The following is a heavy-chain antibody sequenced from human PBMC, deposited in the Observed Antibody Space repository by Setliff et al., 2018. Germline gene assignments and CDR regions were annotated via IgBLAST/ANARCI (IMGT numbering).Heavy chain of an antibody. CDR3: ARGRYYGSGSYSL. J-gene: IGHJ4*02. CDR2: IGHTGSI. CDR1: GYSISSGYI. V-gene: IGHV4-38-2*02. Sequence: SETLSLTCTVSGYSISSGYIWGWIRQPPGKGLEWVGNIGHTGSINYNPSLKSRLTISRDTSKNQVSLNLSSVTAADTAVYYCARGRYYGSGSYSLWGQGTLVTVSS. D-gene: IGHD3-10*01.